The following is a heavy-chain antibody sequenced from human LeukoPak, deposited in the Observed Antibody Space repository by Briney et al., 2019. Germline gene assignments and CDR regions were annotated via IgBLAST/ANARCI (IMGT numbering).Heavy chain of an antibody. CDR1: GYTLTELS. D-gene: IGHD2-21*02. V-gene: IGHV1-24*01. Sequence: ASVKVSCKVSGYTLTELSMHWVRQAPGKGLEWMGGFDPEDGETIYAQKFQGRVTMTEDTSTDTAYIELSSLRSEDTAVYYCATVDNCGGDCYFFDYWGQGTLVTVSS. CDR2: FDPEDGET. J-gene: IGHJ4*02. CDR3: ATVDNCGGDCYFFDY.